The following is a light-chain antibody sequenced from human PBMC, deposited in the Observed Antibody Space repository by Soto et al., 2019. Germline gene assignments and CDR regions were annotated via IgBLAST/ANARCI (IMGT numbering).Light chain of an antibody. J-gene: IGKJ2*01. CDR3: QQYYNWPPFT. CDR1: QSVNNN. V-gene: IGKV3-15*01. CDR2: GAS. Sequence: EIVMTQSPATLSVSPGERATLSCRASQSVNNNLAWYQQKPGQAPRLLIYGASTRATGFPARFSGSGSGTDFTLTISSLQAEDFAVYYGQQYYNWPPFTFGQGTKLEIK.